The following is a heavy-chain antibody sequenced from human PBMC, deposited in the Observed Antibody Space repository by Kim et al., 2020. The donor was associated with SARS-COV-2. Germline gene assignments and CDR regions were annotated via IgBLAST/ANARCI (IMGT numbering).Heavy chain of an antibody. Sequence: SETLSLTCTVSGASMMSYYWSWIRQSPGKGLEWIGFIYYSGSTNYNPSRKSRVAMSVDTSRNQFSLRLTSVTAADTAVYYCARHLCPRPPGVAFDVWGQGTMVAVSS. D-gene: IGHD6-6*01. CDR2: IYYSGST. CDR3: ARHLCPRPPGVAFDV. J-gene: IGHJ3*01. V-gene: IGHV4-59*13. CDR1: GASMMSYY.